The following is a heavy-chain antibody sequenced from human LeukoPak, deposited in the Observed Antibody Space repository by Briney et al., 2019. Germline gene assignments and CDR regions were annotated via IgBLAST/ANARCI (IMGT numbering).Heavy chain of an antibody. J-gene: IGHJ5*02. Sequence: PSQTLSLTCTVSGGSISSGGYYWSWIRQHPGKGLEWIGLIYYSGSTYYNPSLKSRVTISVDTSKNQFSLKLSSVTAADTAVYYCARDVRQTGIAAAGTNWFDPWGQGTLVTVSS. CDR3: ARDVRQTGIAAAGTNWFDP. CDR1: GGSISSGGYY. D-gene: IGHD6-13*01. V-gene: IGHV4-31*03. CDR2: IYYSGST.